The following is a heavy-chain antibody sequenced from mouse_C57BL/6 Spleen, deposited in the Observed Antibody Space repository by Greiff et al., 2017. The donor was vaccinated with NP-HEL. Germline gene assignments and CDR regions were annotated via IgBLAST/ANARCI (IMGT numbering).Heavy chain of an antibody. V-gene: IGHV1-64*01. CDR1: GYTFTSYW. D-gene: IGHD1-1*01. Sequence: VQLQQPGAELVKPGASVKLSCKASGYTFTSYWMHWVKQRPGQGLEWIGMIHPNSGSTNYNEKFKSKATLTVDKSSSTAYMQLSSLTSEDSAVYYCARSGGYYSLDYWGQGTTLTVSS. CDR2: IHPNSGST. CDR3: ARSGGYYSLDY. J-gene: IGHJ2*01.